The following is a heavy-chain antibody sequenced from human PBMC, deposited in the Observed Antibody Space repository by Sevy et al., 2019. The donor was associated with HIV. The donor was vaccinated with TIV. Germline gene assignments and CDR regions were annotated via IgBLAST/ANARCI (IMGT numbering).Heavy chain of an antibody. D-gene: IGHD5-18*01. V-gene: IGHV3-7*01. CDR1: GFTFSAYW. Sequence: GGSLRLSCAASGFTFSAYWMSWVRQAPGKGLEWVATMKQDGSEKYYVDSVKGRLTISRDNAKNSLYLQVNSLRAEDTAVCYCVRGGVGGFSYSLDTWGQGTLVTVSS. CDR3: VRGGVGGFSYSLDT. CDR2: MKQDGSEK. J-gene: IGHJ5*02.